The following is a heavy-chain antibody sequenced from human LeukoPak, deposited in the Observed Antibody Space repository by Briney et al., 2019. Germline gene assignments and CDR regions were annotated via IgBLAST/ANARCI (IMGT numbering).Heavy chain of an antibody. J-gene: IGHJ4*02. CDR3: AKTSGGYYSH. CDR2: ITTTSRNT. V-gene: IGHV3-21*01. D-gene: IGHD3-3*01. CDR1: GFTFSTYS. Sequence: GGSLRLSCAASGFTFSTYSMNWVRQAPGKGLEWVSSITTTSRNTYYADSVKGRFTISRDNAKNSLYLQMNSLRAEDTAVYYCAKTSGGYYSHWGQGTLVTVSS.